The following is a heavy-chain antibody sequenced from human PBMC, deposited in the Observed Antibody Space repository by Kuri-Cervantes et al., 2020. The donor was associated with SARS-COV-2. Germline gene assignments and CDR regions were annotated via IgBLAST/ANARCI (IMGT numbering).Heavy chain of an antibody. CDR3: AREGLASPIYWYFDL. CDR2: IKQDGSEK. D-gene: IGHD3-16*01. J-gene: IGHJ2*01. V-gene: IGHV3-7*01. Sequence: GESLKISCAASGFTFSSYSMNWVRQAPGKGLEWVANIKQDGSEKYYVDSVKGRFTISRDNAKNSLYLQMNSLRAEDTAVYYCAREGLASPIYWYFDLWGRGTLVTVSS. CDR1: GFTFSSYS.